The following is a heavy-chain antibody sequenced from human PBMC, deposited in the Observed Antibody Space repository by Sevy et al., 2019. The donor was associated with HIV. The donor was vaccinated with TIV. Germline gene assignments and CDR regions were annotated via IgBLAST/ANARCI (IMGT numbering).Heavy chain of an antibody. CDR1: GFTFSSYN. V-gene: IGHV3-48*01. Sequence: GGSLRLSCVASGFTFSSYNFNWVRQAPGKGLELISFINSGSTIISHAASVKGRFTISRDSAKKSVYLQMNSLRVEDTAGYYCARDGGYSDYGMDLWGQGTTVTVSS. CDR2: INSGSTII. J-gene: IGHJ6*02. D-gene: IGHD2-15*01. CDR3: ARDGGYSDYGMDL.